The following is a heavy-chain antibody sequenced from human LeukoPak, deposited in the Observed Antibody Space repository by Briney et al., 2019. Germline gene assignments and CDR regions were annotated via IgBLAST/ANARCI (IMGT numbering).Heavy chain of an antibody. J-gene: IGHJ4*02. V-gene: IGHV1-8*01. Sequence: ASVKVSCKASGYTFTSYDINWVRQATGQGLEWMGWMNPNSGNTGYAQKFQGKVTMTRNTSISTAYMELSSLRSEDTAVYYCARAKRLVYSSGWYKEMYYFDYWGQGTLVTVSS. CDR3: ARAKRLVYSSGWYKEMYYFDY. D-gene: IGHD6-19*01. CDR2: MNPNSGNT. CDR1: GYTFTSYD.